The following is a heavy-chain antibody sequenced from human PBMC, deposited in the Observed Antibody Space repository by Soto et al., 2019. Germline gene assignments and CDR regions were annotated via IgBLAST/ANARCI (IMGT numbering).Heavy chain of an antibody. CDR3: ATVRQIAAAGRNFDY. D-gene: IGHD6-13*01. V-gene: IGHV3-33*01. Sequence: GGSLRLSCAASGFTFSSYGMHWVRQAPGKGLEWVAVIWYDGSNKYYADSVKGRFTISRDNSKNTLYLQMNSLRAEDTAVYYCATVRQIAAAGRNFDYWGQGTLVTVSS. J-gene: IGHJ4*02. CDR2: IWYDGSNK. CDR1: GFTFSSYG.